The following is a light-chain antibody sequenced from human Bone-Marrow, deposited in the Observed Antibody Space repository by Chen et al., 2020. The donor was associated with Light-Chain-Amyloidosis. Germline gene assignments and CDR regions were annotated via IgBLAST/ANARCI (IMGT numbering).Light chain of an antibody. J-gene: IGLJ3*02. CDR1: SSDVGSYNY. Sequence: HSSLTQPASVSGSPGQSTAISCTGTSSDVGSYNYVSWYQQHPGKAPKLMLYEVSNRPSGVSNRFSGSKSGNTASLTISGLQAEDEADYYCSSYTSSSTSWVFGGGTKLTVL. CDR3: SSYTSSSTSWV. V-gene: IGLV2-14*01. CDR2: EVS.